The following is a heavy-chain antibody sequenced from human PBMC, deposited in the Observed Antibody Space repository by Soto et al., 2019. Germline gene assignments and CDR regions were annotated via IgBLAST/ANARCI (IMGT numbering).Heavy chain of an antibody. V-gene: IGHV3-7*01. D-gene: IGHD3-3*01. J-gene: IGHJ6*03. CDR1: GFTFSSYW. Sequence: HPGGSLRLSCVASGFTFSSYWMNWVRQAPGEGLEWVANINQDESQKYYADSVKGRFSISRDNARNALYLQMNSLRAEDTAVYYCARAQVLEWLTPYYYYYYMDVWGKGTTVTVSS. CDR2: INQDESQK. CDR3: ARAQVLEWLTPYYYYYYMDV.